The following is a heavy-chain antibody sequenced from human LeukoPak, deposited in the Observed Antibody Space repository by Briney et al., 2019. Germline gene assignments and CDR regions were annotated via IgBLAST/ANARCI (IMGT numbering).Heavy chain of an antibody. Sequence: GTSVKVSFKASGFTFSTSAMQWGRHARGQRPEWIGWIAVGSGNTSYAQKFQERVTITRDMSTSTAYMELSSLRSEDTAVYYCAADYNWNLDYYYYYGMDVWGLGTTVTVSS. D-gene: IGHD1-20*01. CDR2: IAVGSGNT. V-gene: IGHV1-58*02. J-gene: IGHJ6*02. CDR3: AADYNWNLDYYYYYGMDV. CDR1: GFTFSTSA.